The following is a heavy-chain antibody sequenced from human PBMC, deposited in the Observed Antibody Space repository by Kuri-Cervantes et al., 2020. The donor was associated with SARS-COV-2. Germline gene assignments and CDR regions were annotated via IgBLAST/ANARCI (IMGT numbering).Heavy chain of an antibody. V-gene: IGHV4-31*01. Sequence: SQTLSLTCAVYGGSFSGYYWSWIRQHPGKGLEWIGYIYYSGSTYYNPSLKSLVTISVDTSKNQFSLKLSSVTAADTAVYYCARARRITIFGVVGWFDPWGQGTLVTVSS. CDR3: ARARRITIFGVVGWFDP. D-gene: IGHD3-3*01. CDR2: IYYSGST. J-gene: IGHJ5*02. CDR1: GGSFSGYY.